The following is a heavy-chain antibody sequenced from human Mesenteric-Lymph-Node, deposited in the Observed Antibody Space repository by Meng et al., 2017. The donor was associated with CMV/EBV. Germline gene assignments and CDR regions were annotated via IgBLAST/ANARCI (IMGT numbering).Heavy chain of an antibody. CDR3: ARETRDFGALIDY. V-gene: IGHV4-59*01. CDR2: IYYSGNT. D-gene: IGHD3-3*01. Sequence: GSLRLSCTVSGGSISRYYWNWIRQPPGKGLEWIGYIYYSGNTNYNPSLKSRVTISVDTSKNQFSLKLSSVTAADTAVYYCARETRDFGALIDYWGQGTLVTVSS. CDR1: GGSISRYY. J-gene: IGHJ4*02.